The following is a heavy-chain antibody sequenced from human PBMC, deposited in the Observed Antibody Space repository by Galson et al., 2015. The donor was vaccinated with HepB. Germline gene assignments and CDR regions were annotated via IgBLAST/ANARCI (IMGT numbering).Heavy chain of an antibody. Sequence: SVKVSCKASGYTFTGYYMHWVRQAPGQGLEWMGWINPNSGGTNYAQKFQGWVTMTRDTSISTAYMELSRLRSDDTAVYYCARGPYDSSGYTYYYYYGMDVWGQGTTVTVSS. J-gene: IGHJ6*02. CDR3: ARGPYDSSGYTYYYYYGMDV. CDR1: GYTFTGYY. CDR2: INPNSGGT. V-gene: IGHV1-2*04. D-gene: IGHD3-22*01.